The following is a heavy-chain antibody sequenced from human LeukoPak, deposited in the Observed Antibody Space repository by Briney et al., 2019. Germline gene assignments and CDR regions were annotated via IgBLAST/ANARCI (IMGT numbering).Heavy chain of an antibody. CDR1: GFTFSSYA. Sequence: GGSLRLSCAASGFTFSSYAMSWVRQAPGKGLEWASVINRSGGSIHYADSVKGRVTISRDNSKNTLYLQMNSLRADDTAVYYCAKSGTFLEWLLADYFDYWGQGIVVTVSS. J-gene: IGHJ4*02. CDR2: INRSGGSI. V-gene: IGHV3-23*01. D-gene: IGHD3-3*01. CDR3: AKSGTFLEWLLADYFDY.